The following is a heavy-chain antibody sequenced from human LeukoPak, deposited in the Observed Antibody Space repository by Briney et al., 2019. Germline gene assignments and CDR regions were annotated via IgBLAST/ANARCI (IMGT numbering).Heavy chain of an antibody. V-gene: IGHV4-59*08. J-gene: IGHJ4*02. D-gene: IGHD5-18*01. CDR3: ARWANVDTAMVGTFDY. Sequence: SETLSLTCTVSGGSISSYYWSWIRQPPGKGLEWIGYIYYSGSTNYNPSPKSRVTISVDTSKNQFSLKLSSVTASDTAVYYCARWANVDTAMVGTFDYWGQGTLVTVSS. CDR2: IYYSGST. CDR1: GGSISSYY.